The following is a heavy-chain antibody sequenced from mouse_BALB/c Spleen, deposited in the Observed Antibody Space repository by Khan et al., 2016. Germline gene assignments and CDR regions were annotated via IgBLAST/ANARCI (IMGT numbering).Heavy chain of an antibody. CDR2: ISDGGSYT. CDR3: AREGLRRGFAY. CDR1: GFTFSDYY. D-gene: IGHD2-4*01. V-gene: IGHV5-4*02. Sequence: EVELVESGGGLVKPGGSLKLSCAASGFTFSDYYMYWVRQTPEKRLELVATISDGGSYTYYPDSVKGRFTISRDNAKNNLYLQMSSLKSEDTAMYYCAREGLRRGFAYWGQGTLVTVSA. J-gene: IGHJ3*01.